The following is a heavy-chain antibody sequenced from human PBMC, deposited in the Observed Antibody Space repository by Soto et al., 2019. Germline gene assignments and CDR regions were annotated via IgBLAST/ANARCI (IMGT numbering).Heavy chain of an antibody. J-gene: IGHJ2*01. D-gene: IGHD3-22*01. CDR3: ARSTYYSEGRDYSSSYWYFDL. CDR2: IYPGDSNI. CDR1: GYSFTNYW. Sequence: PGESLKISCQGSGYSFTNYWIAWVRQMPGKGLEWMGLIYPGDSNIRYSPSFQGQVTISADKSISTAYLQWSSLKASDTAIYYCARSTYYSEGRDYSSSYWYFDLWGRGTLVTVSS. V-gene: IGHV5-51*01.